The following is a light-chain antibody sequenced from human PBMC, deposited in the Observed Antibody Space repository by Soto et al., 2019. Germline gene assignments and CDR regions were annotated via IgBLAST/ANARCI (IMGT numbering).Light chain of an antibody. CDR3: QQYDNLPSWT. V-gene: IGKV1-33*01. Sequence: DIQMTQSPSSLSASVGDRVTITCQASQDISNYLNWYQQKPGKAPKLLIYDASNLETGVPSRFSGSGSGTDFTFTISSLQPEDLATYYCQQYDNLPSWTFGQGTKVDIK. J-gene: IGKJ1*01. CDR1: QDISNY. CDR2: DAS.